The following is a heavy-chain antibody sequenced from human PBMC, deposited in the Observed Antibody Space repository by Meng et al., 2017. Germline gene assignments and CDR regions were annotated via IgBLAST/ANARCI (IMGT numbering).Heavy chain of an antibody. V-gene: IGHV1-69*06. J-gene: IGHJ4*02. Sequence: QVQLVQSGAEMMNAGSSVTVCGKASGGTFSSYAISGVRQAPGQGLEWMGGIIPIFGTANYAQKFQGRVTITADKSTSTAYMELSSLRSEDTAVYYCARVGTTDAFWGQGTLVTVSS. CDR3: ARVGTTDAF. CDR1: GGTFSSYA. CDR2: IIPIFGTA. D-gene: IGHD2-2*01.